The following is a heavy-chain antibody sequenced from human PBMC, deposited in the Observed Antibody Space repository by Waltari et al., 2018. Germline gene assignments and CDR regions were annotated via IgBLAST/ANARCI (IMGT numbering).Heavy chain of an antibody. D-gene: IGHD6-19*01. Sequence: QVQLVESGGGVVQPGGSLRLSCAASGFTFSSYGMHWVRQAPGKGLEWGAFIRYDGSNKYYADSVKGRFTISRDNSKNTLYLQMNSLRAEDTAVYYCAKDSSGPFDYWGQGTLVTVSS. CDR1: GFTFSSYG. CDR2: IRYDGSNK. CDR3: AKDSSGPFDY. V-gene: IGHV3-30*02. J-gene: IGHJ4*02.